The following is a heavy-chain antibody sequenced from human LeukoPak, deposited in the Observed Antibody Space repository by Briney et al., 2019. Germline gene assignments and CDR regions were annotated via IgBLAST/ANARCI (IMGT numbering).Heavy chain of an antibody. CDR1: GFTFSSYW. CDR2: IKSDGSST. D-gene: IGHD4/OR15-4a*01. CDR3: ARVEAKYYYYDMDV. Sequence: GGSLRLSCAASGFTFSSYWMHWVRHAPGKGLVWVSRIKSDGSSTSYADSVKGRFTISRDDAKNTLYLQMDSPGAEDTAVYYCARVEAKYYYYDMDVWGQGTTVSVSS. V-gene: IGHV3-74*01. J-gene: IGHJ6*02.